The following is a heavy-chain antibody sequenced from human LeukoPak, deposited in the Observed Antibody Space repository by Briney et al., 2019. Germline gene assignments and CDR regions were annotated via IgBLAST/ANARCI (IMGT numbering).Heavy chain of an antibody. J-gene: IGHJ2*01. V-gene: IGHV1-18*01. Sequence: ASVTVSCKASGYTFTSYGILWVRQAPGQGLEWMGWISPYNGKTNYAQKFRGRVTMTTDTSTTTAYMELRSLMSDDTAVYYCARGVDPWPWFFYLWGRGTLVTVSS. CDR2: ISPYNGKT. CDR3: ARGVDPWPWFFYL. CDR1: GYTFTSYG.